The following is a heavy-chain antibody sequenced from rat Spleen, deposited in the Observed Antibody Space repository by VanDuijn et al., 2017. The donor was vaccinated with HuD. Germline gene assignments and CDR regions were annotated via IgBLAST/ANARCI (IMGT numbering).Heavy chain of an antibody. CDR1: GFTFSNYG. V-gene: IGHV5-19*01. D-gene: IGHD1-6*01. CDR2: VSPSGGST. Sequence: EVQLVESGGGLVQPGRSLKLSCAASGFTFSNYGMHWIRQAPTKGLEWVASVSPSGGSTYYRDSVKGRFTLTRDNAKSSLYLQMDSRTSEDTATYYCTRDRILRSTGFDYWGQGAMVTVSS. J-gene: IGHJ2*01. CDR3: TRDRILRSTGFDY.